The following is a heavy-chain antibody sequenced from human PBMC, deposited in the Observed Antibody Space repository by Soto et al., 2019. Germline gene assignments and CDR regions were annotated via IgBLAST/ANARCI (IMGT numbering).Heavy chain of an antibody. Sequence: QVQLVQSGAEVKKPGASVKVSCKASGYTFTSYGISWVRQAPGQGLEWMGWISAYNGNTNYAQKLQGRVTMSTDTGSSTAFMELRSLRYDDKAVYYCGKKDYTFAYRGQGTLVTVS. CDR2: ISAYNGNT. CDR1: GYTFTSYG. CDR3: GKKDYTFAY. J-gene: IGHJ4*02. D-gene: IGHD4-4*01. V-gene: IGHV1-18*01.